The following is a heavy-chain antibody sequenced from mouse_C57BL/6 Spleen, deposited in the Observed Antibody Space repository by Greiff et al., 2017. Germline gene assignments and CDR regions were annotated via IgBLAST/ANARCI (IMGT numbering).Heavy chain of an antibody. J-gene: IGHJ1*03. Sequence: DVKLVESGGDLVKPGGSLKLSCAASGFTFSSYGMSWVRQTPDKRLEWVATISSGGSYTYYPDSVKGRFTISRDNAKNTLYLQMSSLKSEDTAMYYCARHDGSLCWYFDVWGTGTTVTVSS. CDR2: ISSGGSYT. D-gene: IGHD1-1*01. V-gene: IGHV5-6*02. CDR1: GFTFSSYG. CDR3: ARHDGSLCWYFDV.